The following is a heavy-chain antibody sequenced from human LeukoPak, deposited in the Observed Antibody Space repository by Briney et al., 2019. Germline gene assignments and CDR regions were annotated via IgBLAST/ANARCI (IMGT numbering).Heavy chain of an antibody. Sequence: PGGSLRLSCAASGFTFSSYGMHWVRQAPGKGLEWVAVIWYDGSNKYYADSVKGRFTISRDNSKNTLYLQMNSLRAEDTAVYYCVKVEQQLVRGDFDYWGQGTLVTVSS. V-gene: IGHV3-30*02. CDR3: VKVEQQLVRGDFDY. J-gene: IGHJ4*02. D-gene: IGHD6-13*01. CDR2: IWYDGSNK. CDR1: GFTFSSYG.